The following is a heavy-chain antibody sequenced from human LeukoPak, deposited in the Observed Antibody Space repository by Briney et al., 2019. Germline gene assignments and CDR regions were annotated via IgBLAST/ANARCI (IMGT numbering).Heavy chain of an antibody. Sequence: SVKVSCTASGGTFSSYAISWVRQAPGQGLEWMGRIIPILGIANYAQKLQGRVTITADKSTSTAYMELSSLRSEDTAVYYCATESGKVDTAKGTVFDYWGQGTLVTVSS. D-gene: IGHD5-18*01. CDR1: GGTFSSYA. V-gene: IGHV1-69*04. CDR3: ATESGKVDTAKGTVFDY. J-gene: IGHJ4*02. CDR2: IIPILGIA.